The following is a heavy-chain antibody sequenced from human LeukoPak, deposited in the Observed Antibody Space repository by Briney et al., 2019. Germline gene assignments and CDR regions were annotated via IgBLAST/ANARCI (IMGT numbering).Heavy chain of an antibody. Sequence: GASVKVSCKVSGYTLTELSMHWVRQAPGKRLEWMGGFDPEDGETIYAQKFQGRVTMTEDTSTDTAYMELSSLRSEDTAVYYCATDGPRGEGMDVWGQGTTVTVSS. J-gene: IGHJ6*02. V-gene: IGHV1-24*01. CDR1: GYTLTELS. CDR3: ATDGPRGEGMDV. D-gene: IGHD2-21*01. CDR2: FDPEDGET.